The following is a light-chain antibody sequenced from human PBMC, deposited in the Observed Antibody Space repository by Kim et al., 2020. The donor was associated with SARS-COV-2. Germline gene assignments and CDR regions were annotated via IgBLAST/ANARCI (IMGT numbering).Light chain of an antibody. CDR1: QNINNW. V-gene: IGKV1-5*03. J-gene: IGKJ1*01. CDR2: KAF. Sequence: MTQSPSTLSASVGDRVTITCRVSQNINNWLAWYQQKPRKAPKLLIYKAFTLENGVPSRFSGSGSGTEYTLTISSLQPDDFATEYCKQWNKDFGPGTKVDIK. CDR3: KQWNKD.